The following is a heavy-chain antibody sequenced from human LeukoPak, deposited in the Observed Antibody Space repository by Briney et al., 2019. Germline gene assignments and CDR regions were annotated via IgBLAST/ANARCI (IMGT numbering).Heavy chain of an antibody. Sequence: GPSLRLSCAASGFTFSSYAMSWVRQAPGKGLEWVSAISGSGGSTYYADSVKGRFTISRDNSKNTLYLQMNSLRAEDTAVYYCAMARYCSSTSCYWFQHWGQGTPVTVSS. V-gene: IGHV3-23*01. J-gene: IGHJ1*01. CDR2: ISGSGGST. CDR3: AMARYCSSTSCYWFQH. CDR1: GFTFSSYA. D-gene: IGHD2-2*01.